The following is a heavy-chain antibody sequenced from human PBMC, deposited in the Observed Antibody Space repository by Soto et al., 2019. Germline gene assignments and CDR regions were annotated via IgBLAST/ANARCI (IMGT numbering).Heavy chain of an antibody. V-gene: IGHV3-66*01. D-gene: IGHD3-9*01. Sequence: EVQLVESGGGLVQPGGSLRLSCAASGFTVSSNYMSWVRQAPGKGLEWVSVIYSGGSTYYADSVKGRFTISRDNSKNTLYLQMNSLRAEDTAVYYCARDAFDWSHHQIPFDYWGQGTLVTVSS. CDR3: ARDAFDWSHHQIPFDY. CDR2: IYSGGST. J-gene: IGHJ4*02. CDR1: GFTVSSNY.